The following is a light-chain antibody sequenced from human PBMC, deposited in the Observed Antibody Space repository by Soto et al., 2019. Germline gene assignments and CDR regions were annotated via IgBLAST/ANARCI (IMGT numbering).Light chain of an antibody. J-gene: IGKJ1*01. V-gene: IGKV1-5*03. CDR1: ESISSW. Sequence: DIQMTQSPSTVSASVGDRVTITCRASESISSWLAWYQQKPGKAPKLLIYKASSLESGVPSRFSGSGSGTEFTLTISSLQPDDFATYYCEQYNIYWTFGQGTKVEI. CDR3: EQYNIYWT. CDR2: KAS.